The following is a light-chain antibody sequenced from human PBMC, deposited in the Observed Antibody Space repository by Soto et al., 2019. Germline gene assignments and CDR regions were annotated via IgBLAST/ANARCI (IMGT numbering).Light chain of an antibody. CDR2: ENN. CDR1: TSNIGNNY. J-gene: IGLJ3*02. CDR3: GTWDSSLSAGV. V-gene: IGLV1-51*01. Sequence: QSVLTQPPSVSAASGQKVTISCSGRTSNIGNNYVYWYQQLPGTAPKLLIYENNKRASGIPDRFSGSKSGTSATLGITGLQTGDEADYYCGTWDSSLSAGVFGGGTKLPS.